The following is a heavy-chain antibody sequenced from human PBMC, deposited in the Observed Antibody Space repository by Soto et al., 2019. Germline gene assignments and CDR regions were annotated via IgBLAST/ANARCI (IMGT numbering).Heavy chain of an antibody. CDR3: ARVSQRSHAFDI. Sequence: SETLSLTCTVSGGSISSYYWSWIRQPPGKGLEWIGYIYYSGSTNYNPSLKSRVTISVDTSKNQFSLKLGSVTAADTAVYYCARVSQRSHAFDIWGQGTMVTVSS. D-gene: IGHD2-15*01. CDR2: IYYSGST. CDR1: GGSISSYY. V-gene: IGHV4-59*01. J-gene: IGHJ3*02.